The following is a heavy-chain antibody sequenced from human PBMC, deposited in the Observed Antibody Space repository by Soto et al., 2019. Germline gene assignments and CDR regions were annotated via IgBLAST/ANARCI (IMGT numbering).Heavy chain of an antibody. CDR2: INHSGST. V-gene: IGHV4-34*01. Sequence: SETLSLTCAVYGGSFSGYYWSWIRQPPGKGLEWIGEINHSGSTNYNPSLKSRVTISVDTSKNQFSLKLSSVTAADTAVYYCARGTARYCSSTICRPNYSNYYGNWFDPWGQGTLVTVSS. J-gene: IGHJ5*02. CDR1: GGSFSGYY. D-gene: IGHD2-2*01. CDR3: ARGTARYCSSTICRPNYSNYYGNWFDP.